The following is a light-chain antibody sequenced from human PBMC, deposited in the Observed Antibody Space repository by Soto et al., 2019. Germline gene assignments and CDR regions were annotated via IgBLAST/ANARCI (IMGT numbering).Light chain of an antibody. CDR1: QGIRSD. CDR3: LQDYNYPHT. Sequence: AIPMTQSPSSLSASVGDRVTITCRASQGIRSDLGWYQQKPGIAPKLLIYGASTLQSGVPSRFSGSGSGTDFTLNISSLQPEDFATYYCLQDYNYPHTFGQGTKLEIK. V-gene: IGKV1-6*01. CDR2: GAS. J-gene: IGKJ2*01.